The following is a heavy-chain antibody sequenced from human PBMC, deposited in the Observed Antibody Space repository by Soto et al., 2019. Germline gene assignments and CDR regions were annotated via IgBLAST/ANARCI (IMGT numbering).Heavy chain of an antibody. CDR2: TYYRSKWYN. V-gene: IGHV6-1*01. CDR1: GDSVSSNSPP. Sequence: QVQLQQSGPGLVKPSQTLSLTCAFSGDSVSSNSPPWNGIRQSPSRGLGWLGRTYYRSKWYNDYAVSVKSRITINPDTSKNQFSLQLNSVTPEDTAVYYCARGASSSGWDFDYWGQGTLVTVSS. CDR3: ARGASSSGWDFDY. J-gene: IGHJ4*02. D-gene: IGHD6-19*01.